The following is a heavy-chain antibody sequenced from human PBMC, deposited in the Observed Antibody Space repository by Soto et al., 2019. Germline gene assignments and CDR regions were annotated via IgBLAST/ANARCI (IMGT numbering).Heavy chain of an antibody. J-gene: IGHJ4*02. D-gene: IGHD2-2*01. CDR1: GFTFSSYA. CDR2: ISSNGGST. CDR3: ARSRLYCSSTSCPFDY. V-gene: IGHV3-64*01. Sequence: EVQLVESGGGLVQPGGSLRLSCAASGFTFSSYAMHWVRQAPGKGLEYVSAISSNGGSTYYANSVKGRFTISRDNSKNPLYLQMGSLRAEDMAVYYCARSRLYCSSTSCPFDYWGQGTLVTVSS.